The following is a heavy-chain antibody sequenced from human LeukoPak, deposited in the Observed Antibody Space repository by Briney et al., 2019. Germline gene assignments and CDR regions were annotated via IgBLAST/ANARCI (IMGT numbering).Heavy chain of an antibody. V-gene: IGHV1-18*01. Sequence: ASVKVSCKASGYTFTSYGISWVRQAPGQGLEWMGWISAYNGNTNYAQKLQGRVTMTTDTSTSTAYMELRSLRSDDTAVYYCARGGTMVRGRGAGYYMDVWGKGTTVTISS. D-gene: IGHD3-10*01. CDR1: GYTFTSYG. J-gene: IGHJ6*03. CDR3: ARGGTMVRGRGAGYYMDV. CDR2: ISAYNGNT.